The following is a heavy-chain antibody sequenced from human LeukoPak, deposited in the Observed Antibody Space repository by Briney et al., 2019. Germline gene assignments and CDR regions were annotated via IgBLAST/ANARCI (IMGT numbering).Heavy chain of an antibody. Sequence: SVEVSFKASGGTFSSYAISWVRQAPGQGLEWMGGIIPIFGTANYAQKFQGRVTITADESTSTAYMELSSLRSEDTAVYYCARGIDILTGYFDYWGQGTLVTVSS. CDR2: IIPIFGTA. CDR1: GGTFSSYA. J-gene: IGHJ4*02. D-gene: IGHD3-9*01. V-gene: IGHV1-69*01. CDR3: ARGIDILTGYFDY.